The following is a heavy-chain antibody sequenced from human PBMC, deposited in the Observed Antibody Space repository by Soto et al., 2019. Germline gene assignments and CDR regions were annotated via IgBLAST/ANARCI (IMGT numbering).Heavy chain of an antibody. CDR1: GGTFISYG. V-gene: IGHV1-18*04. Sequence: ASVKVPFKASGGTFISYGIILVRQAPGQGLEWMGWISAYNGNTNYARKLQGRVTMTTDTSTSTAYMELRSLRSDDTAVYYCAREVGDAFDIWGQGTMVTVSS. CDR3: AREVGDAFDI. J-gene: IGHJ3*02. D-gene: IGHD1-26*01. CDR2: ISAYNGNT.